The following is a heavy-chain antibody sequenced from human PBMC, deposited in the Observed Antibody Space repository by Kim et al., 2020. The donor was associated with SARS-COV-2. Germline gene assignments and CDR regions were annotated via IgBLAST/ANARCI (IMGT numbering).Heavy chain of an antibody. D-gene: IGHD2-2*01. CDR3: ARDEMPPLGWYFDL. CDR2: IWYDGSNK. CDR1: GFTFSSYG. J-gene: IGHJ2*01. Sequence: GGSLRLSCAASGFTFSSYGMHWVRQAPGKGLEWVAVIWYDGSNKYYADSVKGRISISRDNSKNTLYLQMNSLRAEDTAVYYCARDEMPPLGWYFDLWGRGTLVTVSS. V-gene: IGHV3-33*01.